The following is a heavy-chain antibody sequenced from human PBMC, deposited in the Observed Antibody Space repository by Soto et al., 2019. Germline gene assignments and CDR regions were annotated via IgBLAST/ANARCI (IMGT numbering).Heavy chain of an antibody. V-gene: IGHV4-34*01. D-gene: IGHD3-9*01. CDR2: INHSGSN. J-gene: IGHJ3*02. Sequence: PSETLSLTCVVSGGSFSTYYYNWIRQSPGKGLECIGEINHSGSNNYSPSLKSRVTMSLDTSKNQFSLKLTSVTAADTAVYYCARGGSNDWQVAFDIWGQGTRVTISS. CDR1: GGSFSTYY. CDR3: ARGGSNDWQVAFDI.